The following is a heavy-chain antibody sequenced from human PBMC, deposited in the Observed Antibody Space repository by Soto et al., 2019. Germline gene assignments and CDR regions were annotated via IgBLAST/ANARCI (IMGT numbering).Heavy chain of an antibody. D-gene: IGHD6-13*01. Sequence: EVQLVESGGGLVQPGRSLRLSCAASGFTFDDYAMHWVRQAPGKGLEWVSGISWNSGSIGYADSVKGRFTISRDNAKNSLYLQMNSLRAEDTALYYCAKDMQAQQLGFDYWGQGTLVTVSS. CDR1: GFTFDDYA. CDR2: ISWNSGSI. CDR3: AKDMQAQQLGFDY. V-gene: IGHV3-9*01. J-gene: IGHJ4*02.